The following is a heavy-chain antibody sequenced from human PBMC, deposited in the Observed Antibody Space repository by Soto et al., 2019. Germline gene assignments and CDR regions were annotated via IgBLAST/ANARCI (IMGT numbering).Heavy chain of an antibody. J-gene: IGHJ5*02. CDR1: GGSISSSSYY. Sequence: PLETLSLTCTVSGGSISSSSYYWGWIRQPPGTGLEWIGSIYYSGSTYYNPSLKSRVTISVDTSKNQFSLQLSSVTAADTAVHECARAPSFRRGWFGPWGKGPLVTVAS. D-gene: IGHD3-10*01. CDR2: IYYSGST. V-gene: IGHV4-39*01. CDR3: ARAPSFRRGWFGP.